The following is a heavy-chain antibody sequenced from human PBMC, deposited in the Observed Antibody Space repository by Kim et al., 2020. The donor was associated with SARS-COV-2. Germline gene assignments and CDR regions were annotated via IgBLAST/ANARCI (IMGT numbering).Heavy chain of an antibody. CDR3: AKDLWFGVLLPYYYGMDV. CDR1: GFTFSSYG. Sequence: GGSLRLSCAASGFTFSSYGMHWVRQAPGKGLEWVAVISYDGSNKYYADSVKGRFTISRDNSKNTLYLQMNSLRAEDTAVYYCAKDLWFGVLLPYYYGMDV. D-gene: IGHD3-10*01. J-gene: IGHJ6*01. CDR2: ISYDGSNK. V-gene: IGHV3-30*18.